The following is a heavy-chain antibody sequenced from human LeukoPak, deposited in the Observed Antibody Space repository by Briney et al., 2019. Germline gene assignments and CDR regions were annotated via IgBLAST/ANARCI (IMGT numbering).Heavy chain of an antibody. Sequence: PSETLSLTCSVSGDSITRSSYYWGWIRQPPGKGLEWIGEINHSGSTNYNPSLKSRVTISVDTSKNQFSLQLSSVTAADTAVYFCARPSPEMWGANSGYYFDYWSPGILVTVSS. V-gene: IGHV4-39*07. J-gene: IGHJ4*02. CDR1: GDSITRSSYY. CDR2: INHSGST. CDR3: ARPSPEMWGANSGYYFDY. D-gene: IGHD4/OR15-4a*01.